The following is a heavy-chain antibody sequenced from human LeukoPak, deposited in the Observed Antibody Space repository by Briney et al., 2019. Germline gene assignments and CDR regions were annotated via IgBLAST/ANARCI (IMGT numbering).Heavy chain of an antibody. CDR3: ARDVPHNWFDT. J-gene: IGHJ5*02. CDR1: VITFGNNW. CDR2: LNSDGGGA. Sequence: GGSLRLSCAASVITFGNNWKHWVRQGPGKGLVWISRLNSDGGGAIYADSVKRRFTVSRDNAKNTLYLQMNSLRAEATAVYYCARDVPHNWFDTWGQGTLVTVSS. V-gene: IGHV3-74*01.